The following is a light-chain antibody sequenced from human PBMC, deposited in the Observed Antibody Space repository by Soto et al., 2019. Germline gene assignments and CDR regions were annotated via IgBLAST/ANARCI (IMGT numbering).Light chain of an antibody. Sequence: EIVLTQSPGTLSLSPGERVTLSCMASQSVTSDYLAWYQLKPGQAPRLLVYGASSRATGIPDRFSGSGSGTDFTLIISRLEPEDFAVYYCQHYGFSPPITFGQGTRLEIK. CDR3: QHYGFSPPIT. J-gene: IGKJ5*01. V-gene: IGKV3-20*01. CDR1: QSVTSDY. CDR2: GAS.